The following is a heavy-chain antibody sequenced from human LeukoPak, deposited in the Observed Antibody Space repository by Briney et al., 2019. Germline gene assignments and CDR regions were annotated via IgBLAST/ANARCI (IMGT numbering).Heavy chain of an antibody. Sequence: GGSLRLSCAASGFTFSSYAMHWVRQAPGKGLEWVADISYDGSNKYYADSVKGRFTISRDNSKNTLYLQMNSLRAEDTAVYYCAREGRPYDFWSGYYSYYYYYYGMDVWGQGTTVTVSS. CDR2: ISYDGSNK. V-gene: IGHV3-30*04. J-gene: IGHJ6*02. CDR1: GFTFSSYA. CDR3: AREGRPYDFWSGYYSYYYYYYGMDV. D-gene: IGHD3-3*01.